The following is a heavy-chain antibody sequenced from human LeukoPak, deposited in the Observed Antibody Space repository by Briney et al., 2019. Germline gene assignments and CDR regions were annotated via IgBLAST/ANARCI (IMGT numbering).Heavy chain of an antibody. D-gene: IGHD2-15*01. CDR1: VFTFSSYG. CDR2: ISYDGSYE. CDR3: AKDGRRGTIVMVAATLGNWFDP. Sequence: GGSLRLPCKASVFTFSSYGMHWVRHAPGKGLGGLIDISYDGSYEYYVEFVKGRFNISRDNSKNTLYLQMNNLRVEDTAVYYCAKDGRRGTIVMVAATLGNWFDPWGQGTLVTVSS. J-gene: IGHJ5*02. V-gene: IGHV3-30*18.